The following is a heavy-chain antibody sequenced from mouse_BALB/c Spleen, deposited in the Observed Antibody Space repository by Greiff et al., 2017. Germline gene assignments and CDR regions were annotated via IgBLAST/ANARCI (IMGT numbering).Heavy chain of an antibody. D-gene: IGHD3-2*01. Sequence: VQLKESGPGLVKPSQSLSLTCTVTGYSITSDYAWNWIRQFPGNKLEWMGYISYSGSTSYNPSLKSRISITRDTSKNQFFLQLNSVTTEDTATYYCARGDSSGYEAMDYWGQGTSVTVSS. CDR3: ARGDSSGYEAMDY. V-gene: IGHV3-2*02. CDR1: GYSITSDYA. J-gene: IGHJ4*01. CDR2: ISYSGST.